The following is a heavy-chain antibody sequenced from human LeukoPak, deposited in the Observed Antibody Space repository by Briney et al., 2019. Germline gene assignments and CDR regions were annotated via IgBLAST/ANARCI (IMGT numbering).Heavy chain of an antibody. CDR1: GYIFTTYW. CDR3: VRHGLGSSWFGFDY. J-gene: IGHJ4*02. CDR2: SYPGDSDP. V-gene: IGHV5-51*01. Sequence: PGESLKISCKGSGYIFTTYWIGWVRQMPGKGLEWMGISYPGDSDPRYSPSFQGQVTISADKSISTAYLQWSSLKASDSAMYYCVRHGLGSSWFGFDYWGQGTLVTVSS. D-gene: IGHD6-13*01.